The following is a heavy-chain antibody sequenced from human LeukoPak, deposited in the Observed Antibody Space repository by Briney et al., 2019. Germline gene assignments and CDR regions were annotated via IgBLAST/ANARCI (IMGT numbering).Heavy chain of an antibody. J-gene: IGHJ6*03. Sequence: PSETLSLTCTVSGGSISSYYWSWIRQPPGKGLEWIGYIYYSGSTNYNPSLKSRVTISVDTSKNQFSLKLSSVTAADTAVYYCARAQYCSSTSCYFQNYYYYYMDVWGKGTTVTVSS. D-gene: IGHD2-2*01. V-gene: IGHV4-59*01. CDR2: IYYSGST. CDR1: GGSISSYY. CDR3: ARAQYCSSTSCYFQNYYYYYMDV.